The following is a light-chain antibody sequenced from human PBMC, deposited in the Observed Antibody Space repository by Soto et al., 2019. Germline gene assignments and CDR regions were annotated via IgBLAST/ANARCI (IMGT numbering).Light chain of an antibody. CDR2: GAS. J-gene: IGKJ1*01. Sequence: EIVMTQSPATLSVSPGERATPSCRASQSVSSNLAWYQQKPGQAPRLLIYGASTRATGIPARFSGSGSGTDFTLTISRLEPEDFAVYYCQQYSFLPRTFGQGTKVDIK. CDR3: QQYSFLPRT. V-gene: IGKV3-15*01. CDR1: QSVSSN.